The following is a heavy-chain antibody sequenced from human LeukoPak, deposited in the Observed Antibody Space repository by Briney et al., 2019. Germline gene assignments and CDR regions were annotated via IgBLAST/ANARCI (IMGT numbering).Heavy chain of an antibody. D-gene: IGHD5-12*01. V-gene: IGHV3-23*01. J-gene: IGHJ4*02. CDR2: ISNSDSST. CDR3: ARDRAYGKYYLDY. Sequence: PGGSLRLSCAASAFTFSNYAMSWVRQAPGKGLEWVSTISNSDSSTYYADSVKGRFTISRDNPKNTLYLQMNSLRAEDTAVYYCARDRAYGKYYLDYWGQGTLVTVSS. CDR1: AFTFSNYA.